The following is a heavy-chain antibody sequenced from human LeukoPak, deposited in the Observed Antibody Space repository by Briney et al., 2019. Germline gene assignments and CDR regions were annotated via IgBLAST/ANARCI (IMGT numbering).Heavy chain of an antibody. CDR2: ISYDGSNK. CDR3: ARAKSWELLGAFDY. CDR1: GLTFSSYA. J-gene: IGHJ4*02. D-gene: IGHD1-26*01. Sequence: GRSLRLSCAASGLTFSSYAMHWVRQAPGKGLEWVAVISYDGSNKYYADSVKGRFTISRDNSKNTLYLQMNSLRAEDTAMFYCARAKSWELLGAFDYWGQGTLVTVSS. V-gene: IGHV3-30*04.